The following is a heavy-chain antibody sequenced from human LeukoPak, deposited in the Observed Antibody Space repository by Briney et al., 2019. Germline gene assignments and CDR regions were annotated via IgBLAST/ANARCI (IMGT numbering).Heavy chain of an antibody. CDR3: AVKGGYNDWDAPFDY. CDR1: GFTVSSNY. D-gene: IGHD5-12*01. J-gene: IGHJ4*02. CDR2: ISGSGGST. V-gene: IGHV3-23*01. Sequence: GGSLRLSCAASGFTVSSNYMSWVRQAPGKGLEWVSAISGSGGSTYYADSVKGRFTISRDNAKKALYLQMNSLGAEDTAVYYCAVKGGYNDWDAPFDYWGQGTLVTVSS.